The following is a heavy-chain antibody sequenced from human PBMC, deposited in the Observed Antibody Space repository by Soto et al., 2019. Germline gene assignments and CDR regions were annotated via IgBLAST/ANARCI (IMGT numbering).Heavy chain of an antibody. V-gene: IGHV3-21*01. D-gene: IGHD2-15*01. CDR2: ISSSSSYI. J-gene: IGHJ4*02. CDR3: AGDLSPWSSGGSCYPY. Sequence: PGGSLRLSCSASGFTFSSYSMNWVRQAPGKGLEWVSSISSSSSYIYYADSVKGRFTISRDNAKNSLYLQMNSLRAEDTAVYYCAGDLSPWSSGGSCYPYWGQGTLVTVSS. CDR1: GFTFSSYS.